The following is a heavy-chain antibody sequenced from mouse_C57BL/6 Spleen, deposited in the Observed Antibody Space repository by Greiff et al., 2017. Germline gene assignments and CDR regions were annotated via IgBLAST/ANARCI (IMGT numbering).Heavy chain of an antibody. J-gene: IGHJ4*01. CDR3: ARDYYGSSPFYAMDY. CDR1: GYTFTSYW. Sequence: QVQLQQPGTELVKPGASVKLSCKASGYTFTSYWMHWVKQRPGQGLEWIGNINPSNGGTNYNEKFKSKATLTVDKSSSTAYMQLSSLTSEDSAVHYCARDYYGSSPFYAMDYWGQGTSVTVSS. CDR2: INPSNGGT. V-gene: IGHV1-53*01. D-gene: IGHD1-1*01.